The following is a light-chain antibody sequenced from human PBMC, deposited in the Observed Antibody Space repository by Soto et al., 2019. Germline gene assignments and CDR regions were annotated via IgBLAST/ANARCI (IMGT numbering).Light chain of an antibody. CDR3: SSYAGSNNWV. V-gene: IGLV2-8*01. CDR1: SSDVGGYNF. Sequence: QSALTQPPSASGSPGQSVTISCTGTSSDVGGYNFVSWYQQHPGKAPKLMIYEDTKRPSGVPDRFSGSKSGNTASLTGSRPQAEDEADYYCSSYAGSNNWVFGGGTKLTVL. J-gene: IGLJ3*02. CDR2: EDT.